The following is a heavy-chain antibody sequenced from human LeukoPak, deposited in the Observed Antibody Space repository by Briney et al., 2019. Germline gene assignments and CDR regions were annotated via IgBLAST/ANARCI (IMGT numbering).Heavy chain of an antibody. CDR3: AKVASTSTWSGPTDY. V-gene: IGHV3-9*01. J-gene: IGHJ4*02. CDR1: GFTFDDYA. D-gene: IGHD6-13*01. Sequence: GGSLRLSCAASGFTFDDYAMHWVRQAPGKGLEWVSGISWNTGIIGYADSVKGRFTISRDNAKKSVYLQMNSLRTEDTALYYCAKVASTSTWSGPTDYWGQGTLVTVSS. CDR2: ISWNTGII.